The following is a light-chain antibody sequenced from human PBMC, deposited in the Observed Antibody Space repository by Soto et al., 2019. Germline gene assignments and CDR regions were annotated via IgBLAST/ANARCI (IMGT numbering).Light chain of an antibody. Sequence: QSVLTQPASVSGSPGQSITISCTGTSSEVGRFNFVSWYQQHPGKAPKVLINEVSKRPSGVSNRFSGSKSGNTAFLTISGLQAEDEADYYCCSDAGSGIYVFGTGTKVTVL. CDR1: SSEVGRFNF. CDR3: CSDAGSGIYV. CDR2: EVS. V-gene: IGLV2-23*02. J-gene: IGLJ1*01.